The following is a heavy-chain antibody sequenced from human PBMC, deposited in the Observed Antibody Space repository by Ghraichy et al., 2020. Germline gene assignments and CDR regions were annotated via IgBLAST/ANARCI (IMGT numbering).Heavy chain of an antibody. Sequence: GGSLRLSCAASGFTFSSHWMTWVRQAPGKGLEWVANIKQDGSQRLYVDSVKGRFTVSRDNARNSLFLQMDSLRAEDTAIYYCARDAMVMLDAWGQGSLVTVSS. CDR3: ARDAMVMLDA. J-gene: IGHJ5*02. CDR1: GFTFSSHW. D-gene: IGHD3-16*01. V-gene: IGHV3-7*01. CDR2: IKQDGSQR.